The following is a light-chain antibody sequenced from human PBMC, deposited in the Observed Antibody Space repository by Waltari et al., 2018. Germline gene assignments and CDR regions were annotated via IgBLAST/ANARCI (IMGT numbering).Light chain of an antibody. J-gene: IGKJ2*01. V-gene: IGKV4-1*01. CDR1: QNVLFSSNNKNY. Sequence: DIVMTQSPDSLAVSLGERATINCRSSQNVLFSSNNKNYLAWYQQKPGQPPKLLIYWASTRESGVPDRFSGSGSGTDFPLTISSLHAEDVAIYYCQQYYTTPYTFGQGTKLEIK. CDR3: QQYYTTPYT. CDR2: WAS.